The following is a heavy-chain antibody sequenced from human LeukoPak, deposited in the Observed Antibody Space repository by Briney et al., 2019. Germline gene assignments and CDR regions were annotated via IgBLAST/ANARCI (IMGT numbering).Heavy chain of an antibody. V-gene: IGHV1-69*04. CDR1: GGTFSSYA. J-gene: IGHJ4*02. CDR2: IIPILGIA. CDR3: VRDTRDSSGYYRYYFDY. Sequence: RASVKVSCKASGGTFSSYAISWVRQAPGQGLEWMGRIIPILGIANYAQKFQGRVTITADKSTSTAYMELSSLRSEDTAVYYCVRDTRDSSGYYRYYFDYWGQGTLVTVSS. D-gene: IGHD3-22*01.